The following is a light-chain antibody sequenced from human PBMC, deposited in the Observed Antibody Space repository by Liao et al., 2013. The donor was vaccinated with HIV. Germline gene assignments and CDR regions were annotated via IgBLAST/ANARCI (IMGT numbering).Light chain of an antibody. V-gene: IGLV3-21*01. Sequence: GSVAPGETARISCGGDNIATKSVHWYQQKPGQAPVLVLYYDTDRPSGIPERFSGSNSGDTATLTISRVEAGDEADYYCQAWDSSTLYVFGTGTKVTVL. CDR3: QAWDSSTLYV. CDR1: NIATKS. J-gene: IGLJ1*01. CDR2: YDT.